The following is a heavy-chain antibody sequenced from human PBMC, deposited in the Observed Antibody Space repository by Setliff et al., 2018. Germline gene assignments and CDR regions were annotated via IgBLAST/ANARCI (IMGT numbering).Heavy chain of an antibody. CDR1: GYTFTSNW. Sequence: GESLKISCKASGYTFTSNWIAWVRQMPGKGLEWMGLVFPSDSDTRYSPSFRGQVTISADKSISTAYLQWSSLKASDTAMYYCARLGWSNAFDIWGQGTMVTVSS. CDR2: VFPSDSDT. CDR3: ARLGWSNAFDI. J-gene: IGHJ3*02. D-gene: IGHD6-19*01. V-gene: IGHV5-51*01.